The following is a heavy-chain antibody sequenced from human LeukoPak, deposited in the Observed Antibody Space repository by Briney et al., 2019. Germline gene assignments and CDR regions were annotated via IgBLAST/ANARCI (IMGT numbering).Heavy chain of an antibody. CDR2: ISSSGGST. CDR1: GVTFSNYA. V-gene: IGHV3-23*01. D-gene: IGHD6-19*01. CDR3: ARTSRGSGWYRAYFRH. Sequence: PGGSLRLSCAASGVTFSNYAMSWVRQAPGKALEWVSTISSSGGSTYYADSVKGRFTIFRDNSKNTHYLQMSSLRAEDTAVYYCARTSRGSGWYRAYFRHWGQGTLVTVSS. J-gene: IGHJ1*01.